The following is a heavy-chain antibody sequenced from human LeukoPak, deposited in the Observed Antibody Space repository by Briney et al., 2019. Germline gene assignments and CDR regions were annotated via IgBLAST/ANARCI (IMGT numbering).Heavy chain of an antibody. D-gene: IGHD1-26*01. CDR3: TTAKWWELQEDGPYFDY. CDR2: FDPEDGET. CDR1: GYTLTELS. Sequence: GASVKVSCKVSGYTLTELSMHWVRQAPGKGLEWMGGFDPEDGETIYAQKFQGRVTMTEDTSTDTAYMELSSLRSEDTAVYYCTTAKWWELQEDGPYFDYWGQGTLVTVSS. V-gene: IGHV1-24*01. J-gene: IGHJ4*02.